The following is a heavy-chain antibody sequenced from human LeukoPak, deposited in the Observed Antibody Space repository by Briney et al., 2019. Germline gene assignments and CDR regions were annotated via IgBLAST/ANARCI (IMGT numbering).Heavy chain of an antibody. CDR1: GFTFSTYA. CDR2: ISGSGGGT. J-gene: IGHJ6*03. Sequence: GGSLRLSCAASGFTFSTYAMSWVRQAAGKGLEWVSLISGSGGGTYYADSVEGRFTISRDNSKNTLYLQLNSLRVEDTAVYYCAKNRGAGSHYYYHMNVWGKGTTVTVSS. D-gene: IGHD1-26*01. V-gene: IGHV3-23*01. CDR3: AKNRGAGSHYYYHMNV.